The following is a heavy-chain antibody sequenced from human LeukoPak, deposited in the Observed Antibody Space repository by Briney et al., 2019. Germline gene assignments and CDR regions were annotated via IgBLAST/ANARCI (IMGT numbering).Heavy chain of an antibody. CDR1: GYTFTSYG. CDR2: ISAYNGNT. Sequence: ASVKVSCKASGYTFTSYGISWVRQAPGQGPEWMGWISAYNGNTNYAQKLQGRVTMTTDTSTSTAYMELRSLRSDDTAVYYCARDAPSTVFYDSSGYYDYWGQGTLVTVSS. J-gene: IGHJ4*02. D-gene: IGHD3-22*01. V-gene: IGHV1-18*01. CDR3: ARDAPSTVFYDSSGYYDY.